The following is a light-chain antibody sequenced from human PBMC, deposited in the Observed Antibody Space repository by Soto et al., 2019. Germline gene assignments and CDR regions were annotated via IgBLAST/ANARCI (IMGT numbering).Light chain of an antibody. V-gene: IGKV3-20*01. Sequence: EIVLTQSPATLSLSPGERATLSCRASQSLSTYLAWYQQKPGQAPRLLIYGASSRATGIPDRFSGSGSGTDFTLTISRLEPEDFAVYYCQQYGSSPTTFGHGTKVDIK. CDR2: GAS. J-gene: IGKJ1*01. CDR3: QQYGSSPTT. CDR1: QSLSTY.